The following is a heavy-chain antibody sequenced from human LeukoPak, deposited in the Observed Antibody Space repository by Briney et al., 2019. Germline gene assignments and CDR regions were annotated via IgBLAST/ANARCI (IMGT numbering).Heavy chain of an antibody. Sequence: PGGSLRLSCAASGFTFSNYWMSWVRQAPGKGLEWVSAISGSGGSTYYADSVKGRFTISRDNSKNTLYLQMNSLRAEDTAVYYCAKDPPYCSSTSCYIIPGGYWGQGTLVTVSS. CDR1: GFTFSNYW. J-gene: IGHJ4*02. CDR2: ISGSGGST. D-gene: IGHD2-2*02. CDR3: AKDPPYCSSTSCYIIPGGY. V-gene: IGHV3-23*01.